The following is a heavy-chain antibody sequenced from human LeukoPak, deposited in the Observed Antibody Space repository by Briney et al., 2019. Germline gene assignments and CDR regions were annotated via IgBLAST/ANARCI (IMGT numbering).Heavy chain of an antibody. CDR1: GYSFTSYW. V-gene: IGHV5-51*01. Sequence: HGEPLKISCKGSGYSFTSYWIAWVRQMPGKGLEWMGIIYPGDSDTTYSPSFQGQVTISADKSISTAYLQWSSLKASDTAMYYCARRRSGSYLDYWGQGTLVTVSS. J-gene: IGHJ4*02. CDR3: ARRRSGSYLDY. D-gene: IGHD1-26*01. CDR2: IYPGDSDT.